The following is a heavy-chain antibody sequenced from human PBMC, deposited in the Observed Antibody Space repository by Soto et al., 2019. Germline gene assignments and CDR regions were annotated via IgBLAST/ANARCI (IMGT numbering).Heavy chain of an antibody. V-gene: IGHV3-23*01. J-gene: IGHJ4*02. CDR1: GFTFSSYA. Sequence: GGSLRLSCAASGFTFSSYAMSWVRQAPGKGLEWVSAISGSGGSTYYADSVKGRFTISRDNSKNTLYLQMNSLRAEDTAVYYCAKDGEYCSGGSCYYFDYWGQGTLVTVSS. CDR2: ISGSGGST. D-gene: IGHD2-15*01. CDR3: AKDGEYCSGGSCYYFDY.